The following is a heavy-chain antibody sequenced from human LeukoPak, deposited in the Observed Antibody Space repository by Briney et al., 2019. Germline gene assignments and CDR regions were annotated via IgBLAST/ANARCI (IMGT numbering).Heavy chain of an antibody. D-gene: IGHD3-22*01. V-gene: IGHV3-11*06. CDR1: GFTFSDYY. Sequence: PGGSLRLSCAASGFTFSDYYMSWIRQAPGKGLEWVSYISSSSSYTNYADSVKGRFTISRDNAKNSLYLQMNSLRAEDTAVYYCARAYYDSSGLDYWGQGTLVTVSS. J-gene: IGHJ4*02. CDR2: ISSSSSYT. CDR3: ARAYYDSSGLDY.